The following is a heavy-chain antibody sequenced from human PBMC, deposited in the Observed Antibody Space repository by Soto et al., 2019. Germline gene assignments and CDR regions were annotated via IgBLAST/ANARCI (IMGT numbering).Heavy chain of an antibody. Sequence: ASVKVSCKASGYTFTSYGISWVRQAPGQGLEWMGWISAYNGNTNYAQKLQGRVTMTTDTSTSTAYMELRSLRSDDTAVYYCAIDYDILTGYYNAAHDAFDIWGQGTMVTVSS. CDR2: ISAYNGNT. V-gene: IGHV1-18*01. CDR3: AIDYDILTGYYNAAHDAFDI. CDR1: GYTFTSYG. D-gene: IGHD3-9*01. J-gene: IGHJ3*02.